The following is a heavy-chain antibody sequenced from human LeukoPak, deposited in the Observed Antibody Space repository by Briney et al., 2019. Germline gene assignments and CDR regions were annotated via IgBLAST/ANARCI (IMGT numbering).Heavy chain of an antibody. CDR2: IRYDGSNK. CDR1: GFTFSSYG. CDR3: AKDKVPYYFDY. D-gene: IGHD1-1*01. Sequence: GGSLRLSCAASGFTFSSYGMHWFRQAPGKGLEWVAFIRYDGSNKYYADSVKGRFTISRDNSKNTLYLQMNSLRAEDTAVYYCAKDKVPYYFDYWGQGTLVTVSS. V-gene: IGHV3-30*02. J-gene: IGHJ4*02.